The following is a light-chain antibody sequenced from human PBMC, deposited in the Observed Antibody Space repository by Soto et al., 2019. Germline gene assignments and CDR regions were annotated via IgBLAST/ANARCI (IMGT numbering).Light chain of an antibody. CDR1: QNVKTR. J-gene: IGKJ4*01. CDR3: QQYDEWPLT. V-gene: IGKV3-15*01. Sequence: EKVMTQSPATLSVSPGERATLSCRASQNVKTRLAWYQQKPGQAPRLLIYDAFTRATGIPARFSGSASGTGFTLTISSLQSEDFAVYYCQQYDEWPLTFGGGTKVDIK. CDR2: DAF.